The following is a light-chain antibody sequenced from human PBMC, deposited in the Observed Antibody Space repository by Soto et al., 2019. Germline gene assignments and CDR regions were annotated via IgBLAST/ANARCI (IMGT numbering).Light chain of an antibody. CDR2: DVS. CDR3: SSYTSRSTVL. CDR1: SSDVGGYNY. V-gene: IGLV2-14*01. Sequence: QSALTQPASVSGSPGQSITISCTGTSSDVGGYNYVSWYQQHPGKAPKLMIYDVSYWPSGVSNRFSGSKSGNTASLTISGLQAEDEADYYCSSYTSRSTVLFGGGTKLHRP. J-gene: IGLJ2*01.